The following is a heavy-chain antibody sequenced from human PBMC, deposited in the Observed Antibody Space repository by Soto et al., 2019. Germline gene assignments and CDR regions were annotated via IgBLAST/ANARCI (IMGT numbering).Heavy chain of an antibody. J-gene: IGHJ5*02. Sequence: QVQLVQSGAEVKKPGSSVKVSCKASGGTFSSYAISWVRQAPGQGLEWMGGIIPIFGTANYAQKFQGRVTITADECTSTAYMELSSLRSEDTAVYYCAREPGIAAAGHNWFDPWGQGTLVTVSS. D-gene: IGHD6-13*01. V-gene: IGHV1-69*12. CDR3: AREPGIAAAGHNWFDP. CDR1: GGTFSSYA. CDR2: IIPIFGTA.